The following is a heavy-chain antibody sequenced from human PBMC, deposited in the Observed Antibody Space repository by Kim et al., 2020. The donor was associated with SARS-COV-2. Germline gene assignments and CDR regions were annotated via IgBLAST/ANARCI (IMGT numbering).Heavy chain of an antibody. CDR2: LYSGGDT. CDR3: ATDVMDPVYYYYYGMDV. J-gene: IGHJ6*01. V-gene: IGHV3-53*01. D-gene: IGHD3-16*01. Sequence: GGSLRLSCAVSGLTVSTSYMSWVRQAPGKGLEWVSVLYSGGDTYYGDSVKSRFTISRDDSKNTLYLQMNSLRAEDTAGYYCATDVMDPVYYYYYGMDVWG. CDR1: GLTVSTSY.